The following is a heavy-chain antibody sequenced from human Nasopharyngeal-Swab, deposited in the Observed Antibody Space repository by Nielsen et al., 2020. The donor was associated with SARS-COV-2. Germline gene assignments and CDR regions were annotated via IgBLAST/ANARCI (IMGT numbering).Heavy chain of an antibody. CDR2: IYYSGST. V-gene: IGHV4-59*01. CDR3: ARTIGASRGYSYGSYYYMDV. D-gene: IGHD5-18*01. CDR1: GGSISSYY. J-gene: IGHJ6*03. Sequence: GSLRLSCTVSGGSISSYYWSWIRQPPGKGLEWIGYIYYSGSTNYNPSLKSRVTISVDTSKNRFSLKLSSVTAADTAVYYCARTIGASRGYSYGSYYYMDVWGKGTTVTVSS.